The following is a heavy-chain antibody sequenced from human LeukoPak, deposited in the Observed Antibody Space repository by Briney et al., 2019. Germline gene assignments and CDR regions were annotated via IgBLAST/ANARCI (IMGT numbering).Heavy chain of an antibody. CDR2: IYYSGST. Sequence: PSETLSLTCTVSGGSISSYYWSWIRQPPGKGLEWIGYIYYSGSTNYNPSLKSRVTISVDTSKNQFSLKLSSVTAADTAVYYCARVTYYDFWSGCYPDYWGQGTLVTVSS. V-gene: IGHV4-59*01. CDR1: GGSISSYY. CDR3: ARVTYYDFWSGCYPDY. J-gene: IGHJ4*02. D-gene: IGHD3-3*01.